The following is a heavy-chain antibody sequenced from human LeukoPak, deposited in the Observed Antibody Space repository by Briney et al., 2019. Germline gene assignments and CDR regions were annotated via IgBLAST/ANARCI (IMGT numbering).Heavy chain of an antibody. D-gene: IGHD6-6*01. CDR2: ISWNSGSI. CDR1: GFTFDDYA. Sequence: GGPLRLSCAASGFTFDDYAMHWVRQAPGKGLEWVSGISWNSGSIGYADSVKGRFTISRDNAKNSLYLQMNSLRAEDTALYYCAKDSRRGSSGLFDYWGQGTLVTVSS. J-gene: IGHJ4*02. V-gene: IGHV3-9*01. CDR3: AKDSRRGSSGLFDY.